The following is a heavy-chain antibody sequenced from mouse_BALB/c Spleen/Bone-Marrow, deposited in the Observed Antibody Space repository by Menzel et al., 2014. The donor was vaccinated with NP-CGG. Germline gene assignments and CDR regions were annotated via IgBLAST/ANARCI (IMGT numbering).Heavy chain of an antibody. CDR3: ARGRPIYYGNLYAMDY. J-gene: IGHJ4*01. V-gene: IGHV5-17*02. CDR1: GFTFSSFG. D-gene: IGHD2-1*01. CDR2: ISSGSSTI. Sequence: EVKLVESGGGLVQPGGSRKLSCAASGFTFSSFGMHWVRQAPEKGLEWVAYISSGSSTIYYADTVKGRFTISRDNPKNTLFLQMTSLRSEDTAMYYCARGRPIYYGNLYAMDYWGQGTLVTVSS.